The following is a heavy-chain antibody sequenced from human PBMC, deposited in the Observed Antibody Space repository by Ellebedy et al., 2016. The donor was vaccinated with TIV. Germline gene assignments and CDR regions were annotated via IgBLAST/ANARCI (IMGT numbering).Heavy chain of an antibody. CDR3: ARQYYYGSGSYYSAQNFDY. Sequence: GESLKISCAASGFTFSSYWMSWVRQAPGKGLEWVANIKQDGSEKYYVDSVKGRFTISRDNAKNSLYLQMNSLRAEDTAVYYCARQYYYGSGSYYSAQNFDYWGQGTLVTVSS. CDR1: GFTFSSYW. V-gene: IGHV3-7*01. CDR2: IKQDGSEK. J-gene: IGHJ4*02. D-gene: IGHD3-10*01.